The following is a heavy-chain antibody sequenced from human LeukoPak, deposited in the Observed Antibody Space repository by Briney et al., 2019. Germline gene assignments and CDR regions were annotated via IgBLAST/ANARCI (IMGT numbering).Heavy chain of an antibody. D-gene: IGHD6-19*01. CDR3: ATAIAVAGDFDY. Sequence: GGSLRLSCAASGFTFSTYWMHWDRQPPGKGLVWVSRINSHGSSTSYADSVKGRFTISRDNAKNTLYLQMSSLRAEDTAVYYCATAIAVAGDFDYWGQGTPVTVSS. V-gene: IGHV3-74*01. CDR1: GFTFSTYW. J-gene: IGHJ4*02. CDR2: INSHGSST.